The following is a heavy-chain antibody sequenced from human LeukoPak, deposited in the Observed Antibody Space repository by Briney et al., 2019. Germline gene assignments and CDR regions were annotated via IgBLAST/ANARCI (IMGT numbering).Heavy chain of an antibody. J-gene: IGHJ5*02. V-gene: IGHV4-4*07. CDR3: ARHLGTSGYDPFDP. D-gene: IGHD5-12*01. CDR1: GGSISNYY. CDR2: IYSTGST. Sequence: SETLSPTCTVSGGSISNYYWSWIRQPAGKGLEWIGRIYSTGSTNYNPSLKSRVTISVDTSKNQFSLKLSSVTAADTAVYYCARHLGTSGYDPFDPWGQGTLVTVSS.